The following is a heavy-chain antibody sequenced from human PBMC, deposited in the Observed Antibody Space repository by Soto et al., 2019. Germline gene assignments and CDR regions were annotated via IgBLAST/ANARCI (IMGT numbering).Heavy chain of an antibody. J-gene: IGHJ2*01. V-gene: IGHV4-34*01. CDR3: ARGRGTTVVTTGTTGGFDL. Sequence: QVQLQQWGAGLLKPSETLSLTCAVYGGSFSGYYWSWIRQPPGKGLEWIGEINHSGSTNYNPSLKSRVTISVDTSMNQFSLKLSSVTAADTAVYYCARGRGTTVVTTGTTGGFDLWGRGTLVTVSS. CDR1: GGSFSGYY. D-gene: IGHD4-17*01. CDR2: INHSGST.